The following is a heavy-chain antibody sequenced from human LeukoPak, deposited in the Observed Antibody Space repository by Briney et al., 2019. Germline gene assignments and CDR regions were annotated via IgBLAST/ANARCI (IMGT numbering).Heavy chain of an antibody. CDR1: GGSITTTTYY. Sequence: SETLSLTCTVSGGSITTTTYYWGWIRQPPGKGLEWIGSIYYSGNTYYNPSLKSRVTISLDTSKNQFSLKLTSVTAADTAVYYCARYDVWGSYRAFDYWGQGTLVTVSS. V-gene: IGHV4-39*07. D-gene: IGHD3-16*02. CDR2: IYYSGNT. J-gene: IGHJ4*02. CDR3: ARYDVWGSYRAFDY.